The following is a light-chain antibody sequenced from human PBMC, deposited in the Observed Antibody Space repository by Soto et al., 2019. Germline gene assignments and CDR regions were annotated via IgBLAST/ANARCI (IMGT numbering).Light chain of an antibody. CDR2: EVS. CDR1: SSDVGGYNY. V-gene: IGLV2-14*01. Sequence: QSVLTQPASVSWSPGQSITISCTGTSSDVGGYNYVSLYQQHPGKAPKLMIYEVSNRPSGVSNRFSGSKSGNTASLTISGLQAEDEADYYCSSYTSSSTVFGTGTKVTVL. J-gene: IGLJ1*01. CDR3: SSYTSSSTV.